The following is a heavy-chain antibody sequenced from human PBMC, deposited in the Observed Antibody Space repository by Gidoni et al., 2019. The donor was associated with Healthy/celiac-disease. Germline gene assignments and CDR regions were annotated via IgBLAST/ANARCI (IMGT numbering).Heavy chain of an antibody. D-gene: IGHD1-7*01. CDR3: TRDPNWNYDY. V-gene: IGHV3-20*04. Sequence: EVQLVESGGGVVRPGGSLRLSCAASGFNFNDYGMNWVRQVPGKGLEWVSGINWSGDSTGYADSVKGRFTISRDNAKSSLYLQMNNLRVEDTALYYCTRDPNWNYDYWGQGTLVTVSS. CDR1: GFNFNDYG. CDR2: INWSGDST. J-gene: IGHJ4*02.